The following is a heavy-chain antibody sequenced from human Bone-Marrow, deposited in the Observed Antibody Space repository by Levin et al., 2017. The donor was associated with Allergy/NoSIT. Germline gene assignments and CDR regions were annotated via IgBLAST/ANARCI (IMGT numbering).Heavy chain of an antibody. J-gene: IGHJ5*02. CDR2: ISYSGTT. CDR3: ARDFSPGDSTPRFDP. Sequence: SSETLSLTCTVSGGSMSTYYWSWIRQPPGKGLEWIGYISYSGTTNYNPSLKSRVTMSVDTSRNQFSLSLHSVTAADTAVYYCARDFSPGDSTPRFDPWGQGTRVTVSS. V-gene: IGHV4-59*01. D-gene: IGHD3-10*01. CDR1: GGSMSTYY.